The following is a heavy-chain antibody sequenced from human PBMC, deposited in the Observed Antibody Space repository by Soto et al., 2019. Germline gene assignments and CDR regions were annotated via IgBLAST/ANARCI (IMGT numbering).Heavy chain of an antibody. CDR1: GFTFSSYA. CDR3: AKDLGGYCSGGPCYSDY. J-gene: IGHJ4*02. D-gene: IGHD2-15*01. Sequence: EVQLLESGGGLVQPGGSLRVSCVASGFTFSSYAMSWVRQAPGKGLEWVSAITGGGGSTYYADSVKGRFTISRDNSKNTLYLQMSSLRAEDTAVYYCAKDLGGYCSGGPCYSDYWGQGTLVTVSS. CDR2: ITGGGGST. V-gene: IGHV3-23*01.